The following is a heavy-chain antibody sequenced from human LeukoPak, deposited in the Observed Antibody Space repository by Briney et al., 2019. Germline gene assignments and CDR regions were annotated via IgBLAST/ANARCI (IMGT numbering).Heavy chain of an antibody. Sequence: SETLSLTCTVSGDSISTGGHYWSWIRHQSGKGLEWIAYIYYTGKINYNPSLKSRVSMSVDTSNNQFSLRLNSVTAADTAVYFCARRAGKYPAYYFDFWGQGTLVTVSS. D-gene: IGHD2-2*01. V-gene: IGHV4-31*03. CDR2: IYYTGKI. J-gene: IGHJ4*02. CDR1: GDSISTGGHY. CDR3: ARRAGKYPAYYFDF.